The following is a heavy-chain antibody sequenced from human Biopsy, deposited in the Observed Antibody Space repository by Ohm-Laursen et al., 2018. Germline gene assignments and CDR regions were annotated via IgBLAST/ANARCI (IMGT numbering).Heavy chain of an antibody. D-gene: IGHD2/OR15-2a*01. Sequence: SDTLSLTCTVSGGSISSDYWSWIRQTPGKGLEWIGYIYYSGSTNYNPPLKSRVTISVDTSKNQFSLRLNSVTAADTAVYYCARATNSTGWPYYYFYCMDVWGQGTTVTVSS. V-gene: IGHV4-59*07. CDR3: ARATNSTGWPYYYFYCMDV. J-gene: IGHJ6*02. CDR2: IYYSGST. CDR1: GGSISSDY.